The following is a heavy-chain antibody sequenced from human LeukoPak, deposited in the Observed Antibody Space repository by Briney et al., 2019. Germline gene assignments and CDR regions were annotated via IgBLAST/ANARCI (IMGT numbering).Heavy chain of an antibody. V-gene: IGHV3-30*02. CDR2: IRYDGSNK. J-gene: IGHJ3*02. CDR3: AKTSGYSGYEQNDAFDI. Sequence: PGGTLRLSCAASGFTFSSYGMHWVRQAPGKGLEWVAFIRYDGSNKYYADSVKGRFTISRDNSKNTLYLQMNSLRAEDTAVYYCAKTSGYSGYEQNDAFDIWGQGTMVTASS. CDR1: GFTFSSYG. D-gene: IGHD5-12*01.